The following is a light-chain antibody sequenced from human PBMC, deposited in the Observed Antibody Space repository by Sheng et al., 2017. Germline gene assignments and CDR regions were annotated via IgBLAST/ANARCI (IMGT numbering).Light chain of an antibody. CDR1: QSVLYSSNNKNY. V-gene: IGKV4-1*01. Sequence: DIVMTQSPDSLAVSLGERATIKCKSSQSVLYSSNNKNYLAWYQQKPGQPPKLLLYWASTRESGVPDRFSGSGSGTDFRLTISSLQAEDVAVYYCQQYYSTPNTFGQGTKLEIK. J-gene: IGKJ2*01. CDR2: WAS. CDR3: QQYYSTPNT.